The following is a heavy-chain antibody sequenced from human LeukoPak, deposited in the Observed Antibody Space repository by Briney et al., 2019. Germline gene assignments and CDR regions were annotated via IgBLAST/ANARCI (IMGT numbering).Heavy chain of an antibody. D-gene: IGHD3-10*01. CDR2: INSDGSST. J-gene: IGHJ4*02. CDR3: ARDSSMVRGVSAPGY. V-gene: IGHV3-74*01. CDR1: GFTFSSYW. Sequence: GGSLRLSCAASGFTFSSYWMHWVRQAPGKGLVWVSRINSDGSSTSYADSVKGRFTISRDNAKHTLYLQMNSLRAEDTAVYYCARDSSMVRGVSAPGYWGQGTLVTVSS.